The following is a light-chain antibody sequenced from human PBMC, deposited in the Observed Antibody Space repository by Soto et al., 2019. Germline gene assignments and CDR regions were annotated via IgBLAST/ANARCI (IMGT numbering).Light chain of an antibody. V-gene: IGKV1-5*03. CDR1: QSISSW. Sequence: DIQMTQSPSTLSASVGDRVTITCRASQSISSWFAWYQQKPGKAPKLLIYEASSSEIGVPPRFSGSGFGTEFTLTISSLQPDDFATYYCQHYKESSTFGQGTRLEIK. CDR2: EAS. J-gene: IGKJ1*01. CDR3: QHYKESST.